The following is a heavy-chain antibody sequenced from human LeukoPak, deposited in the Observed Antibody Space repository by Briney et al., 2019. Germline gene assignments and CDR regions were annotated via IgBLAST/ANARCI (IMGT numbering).Heavy chain of an antibody. CDR2: INNSGNTI. CDR3: ARDDTVTRVPFDY. D-gene: IGHD4-17*01. CDR1: GFTFSSYE. V-gene: IGHV3-48*03. J-gene: IGHJ4*02. Sequence: GGSLRLSCIVSGFTFSSYEMNWVRQAPGKGLEGVSYINNSGNTIYYADSVKGRFTISRDNAKNSLHLQMNSLRVDDTAVYYCARDDTVTRVPFDYWGQGTLVTVSS.